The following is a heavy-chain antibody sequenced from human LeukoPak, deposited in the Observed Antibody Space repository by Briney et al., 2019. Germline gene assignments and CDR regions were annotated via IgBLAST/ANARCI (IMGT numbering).Heavy chain of an antibody. CDR2: IKQDGSEK. CDR1: GFTFSSYW. Sequence: GGSLRLSCAASGFTFSSYWMSWVRQAPGKGLEWVANIKQDGSEKYYVDSVKGRFTISRDNAKNSLYLQMNSLRAEDTAVYYCAREFDVITFGGVHFDYWGQGTLVTVSS. V-gene: IGHV3-7*01. D-gene: IGHD3-16*01. J-gene: IGHJ4*02. CDR3: AREFDVITFGGVHFDY.